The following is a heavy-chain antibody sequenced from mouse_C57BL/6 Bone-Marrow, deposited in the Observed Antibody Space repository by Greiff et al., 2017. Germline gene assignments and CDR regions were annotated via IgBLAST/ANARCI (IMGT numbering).Heavy chain of an antibody. CDR1: GYTFTDYY. V-gene: IGHV1-77*01. J-gene: IGHJ4*01. CDR2: IGPGSGST. Sequence: VQLQQSGAELVKPGASVKISCKASGYTFTDYYINWVKQRPGQGLEWIGKIGPGSGSTYYNEKFKGKATLTADKSSSTAYMQLSSLTSEDSAVYFCARRGIYYDYDVGAMDYWGQGTSVTVSS. CDR3: ARRGIYYDYDVGAMDY. D-gene: IGHD2-4*01.